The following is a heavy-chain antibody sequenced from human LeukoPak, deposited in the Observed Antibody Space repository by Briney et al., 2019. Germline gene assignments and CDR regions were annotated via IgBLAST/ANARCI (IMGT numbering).Heavy chain of an antibody. V-gene: IGHV4-61*01. Sequence: SQTLSLTCTVSGGSISSGSYYWSWIRQPPGKGLEWIGYIYYSGSTNYNPSLKSRVTISVDTSKNQFSLKLSSVTAADTAVYYCARDGAYSSGWSVDRWDYYGMDVWGKGTTVTVSS. CDR1: GGSISSGSYY. D-gene: IGHD6-19*01. CDR2: IYYSGST. J-gene: IGHJ6*04. CDR3: ARDGAYSSGWSVDRWDYYGMDV.